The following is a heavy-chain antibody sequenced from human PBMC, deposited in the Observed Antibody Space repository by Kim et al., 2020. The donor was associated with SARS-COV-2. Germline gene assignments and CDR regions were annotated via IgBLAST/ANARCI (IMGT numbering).Heavy chain of an antibody. V-gene: IGHV4-39*01. CDR1: GGSISSSSYY. J-gene: IGHJ5*02. CDR2: IYYSGST. CDR3: ARPHLELGIGHSGNWFDP. Sequence: SETLSLTCTVSGGSISSSSYYWGWIRQPPGKGLEWIGSIYYSGSTYYNPSLKSRVTISVDTSKNQFSLKLSSVTAADTAVYYCARPHLELGIGHSGNWFDPWGQGTLVTVSS. D-gene: IGHD7-27*01.